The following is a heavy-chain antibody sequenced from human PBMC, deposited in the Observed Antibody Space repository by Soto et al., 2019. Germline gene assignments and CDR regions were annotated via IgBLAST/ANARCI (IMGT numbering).Heavy chain of an antibody. J-gene: IGHJ5*02. D-gene: IGHD3-10*01. CDR3: ARGRGYYYGSGHDP. CDR1: GYTFTSYG. CDR2: ISAYNGNT. V-gene: IGHV1-18*01. Sequence: QVQLLQSGAEVKKPGASVKVSCKASGYTFTSYGISWVRQAPGQGLEWMGWISAYNGNTNYAQKLQGRVTMTKDTSTITAHMEVRSLRSADTAVYYCARGRGYYYGSGHDPWGQGTLVTVSS.